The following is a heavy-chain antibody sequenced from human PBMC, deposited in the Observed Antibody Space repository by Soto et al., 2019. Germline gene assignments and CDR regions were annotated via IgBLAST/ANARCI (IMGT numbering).Heavy chain of an antibody. CDR1: GGSISTSSFY. D-gene: IGHD3-10*01. Sequence: SETLSLTCTVSGGSISTSSFYWAWIRQPPGKGLEWIGSIYYSGTTYYTSSLKSRVTISVDTSKNQFSLKLSSVTAADTAVYYCARELLWFGESQAFDYWGQGTLVTVSS. J-gene: IGHJ4*02. V-gene: IGHV4-39*02. CDR3: ARELLWFGESQAFDY. CDR2: IYYSGTT.